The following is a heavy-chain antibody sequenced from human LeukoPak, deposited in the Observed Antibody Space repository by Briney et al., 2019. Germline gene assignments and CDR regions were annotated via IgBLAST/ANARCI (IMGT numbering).Heavy chain of an antibody. CDR3: ARARLDWEYYFDY. V-gene: IGHV4-34*01. D-gene: IGHD3/OR15-3a*01. CDR1: GGSFSGYY. Sequence: SETLSLTCAVYGGSFSGYYWSWIRQPPGKGLEWIGEINHSGSTNYNPSLKSRVTISVDTSKNQFSLKLSSVTAADTAVYYCARARLDWEYYFDYWGQGTLVTVSS. CDR2: INHSGST. J-gene: IGHJ4*02.